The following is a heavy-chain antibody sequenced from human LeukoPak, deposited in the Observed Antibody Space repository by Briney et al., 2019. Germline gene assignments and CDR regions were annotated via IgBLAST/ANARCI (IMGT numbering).Heavy chain of an antibody. J-gene: IGHJ4*02. CDR2: IYASGGA. Sequence: GGSVRLSCVATGFDVNDNFMIWVRQAPGQGLEWISIIYASGGAYHSESVKGRFSAFRDTSKNTIFLQMNNLRVDDTAMYYCVRRHDYWGQGTLATVSS. CDR1: GFDVNDNF. CDR3: VRRHDY. V-gene: IGHV3-53*01.